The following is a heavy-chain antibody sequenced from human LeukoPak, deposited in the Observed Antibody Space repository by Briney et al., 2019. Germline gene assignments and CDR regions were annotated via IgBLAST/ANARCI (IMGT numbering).Heavy chain of an antibody. Sequence: SETLSLTCTVSGGSISSYYWSWIRQPPGKGLEWIGNIYYSGSTNYNPSLKSRVTISVDTSKNLFSLNLKLTSVTAADTAVYYCARGGSGYDWFDPWGQGTLVTVSS. CDR1: GGSISSYY. CDR2: IYYSGST. J-gene: IGHJ5*02. D-gene: IGHD5-12*01. CDR3: ARGGSGYDWFDP. V-gene: IGHV4-59*01.